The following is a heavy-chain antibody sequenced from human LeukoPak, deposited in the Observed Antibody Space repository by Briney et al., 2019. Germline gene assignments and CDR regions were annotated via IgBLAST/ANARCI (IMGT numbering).Heavy chain of an antibody. V-gene: IGHV1-69*01. D-gene: IGHD6-19*01. CDR2: IIPIFATA. Sequence: VKVSFKGSGGTFNSYAISWVRQDAGQGLEWMGGIIPIFATANSAQNFHGTVTLTPHESTSTASMELSSLRSQHTPVYYCARSGYVAQWLVRHYFDYWGQGTLVTVSS. CDR3: ARSGYVAQWLVRHYFDY. CDR1: GGTFNSYA. J-gene: IGHJ4*02.